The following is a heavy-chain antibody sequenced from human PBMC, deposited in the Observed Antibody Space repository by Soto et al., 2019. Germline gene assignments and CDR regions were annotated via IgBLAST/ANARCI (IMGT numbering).Heavy chain of an antibody. D-gene: IGHD5-18*01. CDR2: IYYSGST. Sequence: PSETLSLTCTVSGGSISSSGYYWSWIRQHPGKGLEWIGYIYYSGSTYYNPSLKSRVTISVDTSKNQFSLKLSSVTAADTAVYYCARGWAPGIQLWPSGWFDPWGQGTLVTVSS. J-gene: IGHJ5*02. CDR3: ARGWAPGIQLWPSGWFDP. CDR1: GGSISSSGYY. V-gene: IGHV4-31*02.